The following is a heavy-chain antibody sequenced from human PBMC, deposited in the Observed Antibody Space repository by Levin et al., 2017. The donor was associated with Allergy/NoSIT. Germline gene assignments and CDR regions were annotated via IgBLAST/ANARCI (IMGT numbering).Heavy chain of an antibody. CDR1: GFIFSNYW. CDR3: ARDRGAINWFDP. J-gene: IGHJ5*02. V-gene: IGHV3-74*01. CDR2: INSDGSST. D-gene: IGHD1-26*01. Sequence: GGSLRLSCAASGFIFSNYWMHWVRQAPGKGLVWVSRINSDGSSTNYADSVKGRFTISRDNAKNTLYLQMNSLRAEDTAVYYCARDRGAINWFDPWGQGTLVTVSS.